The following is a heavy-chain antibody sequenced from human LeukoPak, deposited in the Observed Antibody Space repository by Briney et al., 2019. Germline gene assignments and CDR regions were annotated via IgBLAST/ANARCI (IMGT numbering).Heavy chain of an antibody. CDR1: GGSISSYY. CDR3: ARQGSDFWSGYLKVAFDY. V-gene: IGHV4-4*07. CDR2: IYTSGST. J-gene: IGHJ4*02. D-gene: IGHD3-3*01. Sequence: SETLSLTCTVSGGSISSYYWSWIRQPAGKGLEWIGRIYTSGSTNYNPSLKSRVTISVDTSKNQFSLKLSSVTAADTAVYYCARQGSDFWSGYLKVAFDYWGQGTLVTVSS.